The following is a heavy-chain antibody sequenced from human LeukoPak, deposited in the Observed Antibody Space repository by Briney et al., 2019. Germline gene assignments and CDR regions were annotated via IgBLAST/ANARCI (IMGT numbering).Heavy chain of an antibody. V-gene: IGHV4-59*01. D-gene: IGHD3-16*01. CDR1: GGSISSYY. CDR2: IYYSGST. CDR3: ARVGSNYYYYYYMDV. J-gene: IGHJ6*03. Sequence: SETLSLTCTVSGGSISSYYWSWIRQPPGKGLEWIGYIYYSGSTNYNPSLKSRVTISVDTSKNQFSLKLSSVTAADTAVYYCARVGSNYYYYYYMDVWGKGTTVTVPS.